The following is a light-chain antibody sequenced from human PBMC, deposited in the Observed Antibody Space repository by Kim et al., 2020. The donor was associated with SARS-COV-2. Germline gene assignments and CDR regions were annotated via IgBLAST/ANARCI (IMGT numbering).Light chain of an antibody. J-gene: IGLJ2*01. CDR3: QVWDSSIGV. Sequence: SVALGQTARITWGGNNIGNKNVHWYQQKPGQAPRLVIYRDTNRPSGIPERFSGSNSGNTATLTISRAQAGDESDYYCQVWDSSIGVFGGGTQLTVL. V-gene: IGLV3-9*01. CDR1: NIGNKN. CDR2: RDT.